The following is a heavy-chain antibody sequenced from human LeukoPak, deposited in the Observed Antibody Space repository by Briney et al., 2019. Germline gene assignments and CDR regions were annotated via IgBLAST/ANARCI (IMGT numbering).Heavy chain of an antibody. CDR3: ARVQGLDFRWYFDL. V-gene: IGHV3-13*01. CDR2: IGTAGDT. Sequence: GGSLRLSCAASGFTFSSYDMHWVRQATGKGLEWVSAIGTAGDTYYPGSVEGRFTISRENAKNSLCLQMNSLRAGDTAVYYCARVQGLDFRWYFDLWGRGTLVTVSS. CDR1: GFTFSSYD. J-gene: IGHJ2*01.